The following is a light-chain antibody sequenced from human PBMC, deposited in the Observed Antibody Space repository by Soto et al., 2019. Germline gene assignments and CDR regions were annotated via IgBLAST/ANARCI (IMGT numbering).Light chain of an antibody. CDR3: KQYYNWPRT. CDR2: GAS. Sequence: EIVLTQSPGTLSLSPGERATLSCRASQSVSSSYLAWYQQKPGQAPRLLIYGASSRATGIQDRFSGSGSGTDFTLTISSLEPEDFAVYYCKQYYNWPRTFGQGTKVDIK. J-gene: IGKJ1*01. CDR1: QSVSSSY. V-gene: IGKV3-20*01.